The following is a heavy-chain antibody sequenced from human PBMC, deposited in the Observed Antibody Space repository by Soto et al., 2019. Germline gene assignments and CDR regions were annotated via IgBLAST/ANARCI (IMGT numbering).Heavy chain of an antibody. D-gene: IGHD6-13*01. CDR2: IYYSGST. CDR3: ARRERAAGTDWWFDP. Sequence: QLQLQESGPGLVKPSETLSLTCTVSGGSISSSSFHWGWIRQPPGKGLEWIGSIYYSGSTYYSPSPKXRXTXXVDTSKNQFSLKLSSVTAADTAVYYCARRERAAGTDWWFDPWGQGTLVTVSS. J-gene: IGHJ5*02. CDR1: GGSISSSSFH. V-gene: IGHV4-39*01.